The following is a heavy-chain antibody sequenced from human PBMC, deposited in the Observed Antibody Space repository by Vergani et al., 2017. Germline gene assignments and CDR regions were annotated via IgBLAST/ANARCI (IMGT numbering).Heavy chain of an antibody. CDR3: ARGPTYYYDSSGYSFDY. Sequence: QVQLVQSGAEVKKPGASVKVSCKASGYTFTSYDINWVRQATGQGLEWMGWMNPNSGNTGYAQKFQGRVTMTRNTSISTAYMELSSLRSEDTAVYYCARGPTYYYDSSGYSFDYWGQGTLVTVSS. J-gene: IGHJ4*02. D-gene: IGHD3-22*01. CDR1: GYTFTSYD. V-gene: IGHV1-8*01. CDR2: MNPNSGNT.